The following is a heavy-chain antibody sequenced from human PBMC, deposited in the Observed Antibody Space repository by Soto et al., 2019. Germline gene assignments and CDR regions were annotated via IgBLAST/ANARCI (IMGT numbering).Heavy chain of an antibody. CDR2: ISYDGSNK. CDR1: GFTFSSYA. D-gene: IGHD2-2*01. J-gene: IGHJ6*02. Sequence: GGSLRLSCAASGFTFSSYAMHWVRQAPGKGLEWVAVISYDGSNKYYADSVKGRFTISRDNSKNTLYLQMNSLRAEDTAVYYCARKLRNQPVYYYYYGMDVWGQGTTVTVSS. V-gene: IGHV3-30-3*01. CDR3: ARKLRNQPVYYYYYGMDV.